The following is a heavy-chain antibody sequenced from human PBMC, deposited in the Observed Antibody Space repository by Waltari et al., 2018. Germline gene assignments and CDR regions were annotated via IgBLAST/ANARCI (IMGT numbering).Heavy chain of an antibody. CDR2: INAGNGNT. CDR1: GYTFTSYA. V-gene: IGHV1-3*01. J-gene: IGHJ6*02. CDR3: ARDGIVGASDYYGMDV. D-gene: IGHD1-26*01. Sequence: QVQLVQSGAEVKKPGASVKVSCKASGYTFTSYAMHWVRQAPGQRLEWMGWINAGNGNTKYSQKFQGRVTITRDTSASTAYMELSSLRSEDTAVYYCARDGIVGASDYYGMDVWGQGTTVTVSS.